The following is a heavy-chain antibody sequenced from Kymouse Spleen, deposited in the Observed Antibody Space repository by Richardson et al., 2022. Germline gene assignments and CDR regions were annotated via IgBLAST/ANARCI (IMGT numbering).Heavy chain of an antibody. V-gene: IGHV3-30*18. Sequence: QVQLVESGGGVVQPGRSLRLSCAASGFTFSSYGMHWVRQAPGKGLEWVAVISYDGSNKYYADSVKGRFTISRDNSKNTLYLQMNSLRAEDTAVYYCAKSSWELNYYGMDVWGQGTTVTVSS. CDR3: AKSSWELNYYGMDV. D-gene: IGHD1-26*01. CDR2: ISYDGSNK. J-gene: IGHJ6*02. CDR1: GFTFSSYG.